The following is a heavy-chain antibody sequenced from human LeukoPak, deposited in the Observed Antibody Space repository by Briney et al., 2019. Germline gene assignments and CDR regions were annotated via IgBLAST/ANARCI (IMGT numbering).Heavy chain of an antibody. D-gene: IGHD2-15*01. J-gene: IGHJ4*02. CDR2: IIPIFGTA. V-gene: IGHV1-69*05. CDR3: ARAAGCSGGRCYPYVPTHQYYFDY. Sequence: GASVKVSCKASGGTFSSYAISWVQQAPGQGLEWMGRIIPIFGTANYAQKFQGRVTITTDESTSTAYMELSSLRSEDTAVYYCARAAGCSGGRCYPYVPTHQYYFDYWGQGTLVTVSS. CDR1: GGTFSSYA.